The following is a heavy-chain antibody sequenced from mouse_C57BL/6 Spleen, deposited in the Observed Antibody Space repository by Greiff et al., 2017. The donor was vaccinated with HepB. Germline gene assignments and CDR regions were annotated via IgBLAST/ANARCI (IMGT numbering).Heavy chain of an antibody. CDR1: GFSFTSYG. D-gene: IGHD2-3*01. J-gene: IGHJ4*01. CDR2: IWSGGST. V-gene: IGHV2-2*01. CDR3: AREEEDGYCGAMDY. Sequence: VKLVESGPGLVQPSQSLSITCTVSGFSFTSYGVHWVRQSPGKGLEWLGVIWSGGSTDYNAAFISRMSIRKDNSKSQVFFKMNGLQADDTAIYYCAREEEDGYCGAMDYWGQGTAVTVSS.